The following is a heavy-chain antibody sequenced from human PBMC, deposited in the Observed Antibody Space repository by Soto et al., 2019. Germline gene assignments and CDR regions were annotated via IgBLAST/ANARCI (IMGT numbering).Heavy chain of an antibody. CDR1: GGSISGSTYY. J-gene: IGHJ4*02. V-gene: IGHV4-39*01. Sequence: QLQLQESGPGLVKPSETLSLTCTVSGGSISGSTYYWGWIRQPPGKGLEWIGSIYYSGSTYYSPSLKSRVTISVDTSKNQFSLQLSSVTAADTTVYYCARHRYFWSGIDSWGQGTLVTVSS. CDR2: IYYSGST. D-gene: IGHD3-3*01. CDR3: ARHRYFWSGIDS.